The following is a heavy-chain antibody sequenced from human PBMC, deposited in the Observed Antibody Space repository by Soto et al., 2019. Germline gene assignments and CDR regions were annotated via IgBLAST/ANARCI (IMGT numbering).Heavy chain of an antibody. CDR3: VRDPASDHYVDY. V-gene: IGHV3-30-3*01. Sequence: PGGSLRLSCAASGFTFSSYAMHWVRQAPGKGLEWVAFISYDGSNKYYADSVKGRFTISRDNSKNTLYLQMNSLRAEDTAVYYCVRDPASDHYVDYWGQGTLLTVSS. J-gene: IGHJ4*02. CDR1: GFTFSSYA. CDR2: ISYDGSNK.